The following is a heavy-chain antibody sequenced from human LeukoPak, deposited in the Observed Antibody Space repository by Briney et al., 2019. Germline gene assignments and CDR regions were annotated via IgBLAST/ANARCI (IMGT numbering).Heavy chain of an antibody. J-gene: IGHJ6*03. D-gene: IGHD3-10*01. CDR2: IHSSESI. CDR1: GGSFSGYY. Sequence: SETLSLTCAVYGGSFSGYYWSWIRQPPGKGLEWIGSIHSSESIYSNPSLKSRVAMSVDTSSNQFSLKLTSVTAADTALYFCARQLYTSGSYYAPIDVWGKGTTVTISS. CDR3: ARQLYTSGSYYAPIDV. V-gene: IGHV4-34*01.